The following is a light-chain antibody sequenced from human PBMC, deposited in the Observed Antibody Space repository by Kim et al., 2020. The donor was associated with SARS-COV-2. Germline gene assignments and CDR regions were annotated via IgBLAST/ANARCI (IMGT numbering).Light chain of an antibody. V-gene: IGKV3-20*01. J-gene: IGKJ1*01. Sequence: LAPGERATLSCRASQSVTSNHLAWYQQKPGQAPRLLIDGASRRATGIPSRFSGSGSGTDFTLTISRLEPEDFAVYFCHQYGISRTFGQGTKVDIK. CDR1: QSVTSNH. CDR2: GAS. CDR3: HQYGISRT.